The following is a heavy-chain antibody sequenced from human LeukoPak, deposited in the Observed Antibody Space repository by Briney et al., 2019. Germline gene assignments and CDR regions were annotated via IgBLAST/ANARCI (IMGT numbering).Heavy chain of an antibody. V-gene: IGHV3-21*03. J-gene: IGHJ3*02. CDR2: ISSSSSYI. D-gene: IGHD3-10*01. CDR1: GFTFSTYN. Sequence: GGSLRLSCAASGFTFSTYNMNWVRQAPGKGLEWVSSISSSSSYIYYADSVKGRFTISRDNAKNSLYLQMNSLKTEDTAVYYCTTDYYFGSGYYAFDIWGQGTMVTVSS. CDR3: TTDYYFGSGYYAFDI.